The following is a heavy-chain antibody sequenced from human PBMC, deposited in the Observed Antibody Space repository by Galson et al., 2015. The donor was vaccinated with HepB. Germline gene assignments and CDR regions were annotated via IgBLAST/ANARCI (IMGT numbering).Heavy chain of an antibody. J-gene: IGHJ4*02. CDR2: INVGNYNT. CDR1: GYIFTRYA. CDR3: AGVQAGLDH. V-gene: IGHV1-3*01. Sequence: SVKVSCKASGYIFTRYAMHWVRQAPGQRLEWMGWINVGNYNTKYSQKFQGRVTITRDTFASTVYMELSSLRTEDTAIYYCAGVQAGLDHWGQGTLVTVSS.